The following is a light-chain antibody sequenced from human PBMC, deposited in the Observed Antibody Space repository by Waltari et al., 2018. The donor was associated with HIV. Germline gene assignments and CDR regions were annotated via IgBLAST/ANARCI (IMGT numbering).Light chain of an antibody. CDR3: HQYAYSPRT. CDR2: DAS. J-gene: IGKJ1*01. V-gene: IGKV3-11*01. Sequence: EIVLTQSPATLSLSPGERATLSCRASQSVSSYLAWYQQKPGQAPRLLIYDASNRATGIPARFSGSGSGTDFTLTISSLEPEDFAVYYCHQYAYSPRTFGQGTKVEI. CDR1: QSVSSY.